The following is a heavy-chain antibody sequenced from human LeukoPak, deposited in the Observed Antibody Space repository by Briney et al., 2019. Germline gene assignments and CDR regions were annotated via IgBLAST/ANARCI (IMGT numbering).Heavy chain of an antibody. D-gene: IGHD1-26*01. CDR3: ARDLHRELARGFDY. J-gene: IGHJ4*02. V-gene: IGHV3-74*01. CDR1: GLTLSSYW. CDR2: INSDGYIT. Sequence: GGSLRLSCAASGLTLSSYWMHWIRQAPGKGLVWVSRINSDGYITSYADSVRGRFTISRDNTKNTLYLQMNSLRAEDTAVYYCARDLHRELARGFDYWGQGTLVTVSS.